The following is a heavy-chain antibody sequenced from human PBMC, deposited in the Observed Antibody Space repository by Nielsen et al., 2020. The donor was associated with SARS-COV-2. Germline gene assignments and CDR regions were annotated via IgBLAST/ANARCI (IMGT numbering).Heavy chain of an antibody. CDR3: ARGILTSGSYYYYYGMDV. D-gene: IGHD1-26*01. J-gene: IGHJ6*02. CDR1: GYTFTSYA. CDR2: ISVYNGDT. V-gene: IGHV1-18*01. Sequence: ASVKVSCKASGYTFTSYAINWVRQAPGQGLEWMGWISVYNGDTNYAQKFQGRVTMTTDTSTRTAYMELRSLRSDDTAVYYCARGILTSGSYYYYYGMDVWGQGTTVTVSS.